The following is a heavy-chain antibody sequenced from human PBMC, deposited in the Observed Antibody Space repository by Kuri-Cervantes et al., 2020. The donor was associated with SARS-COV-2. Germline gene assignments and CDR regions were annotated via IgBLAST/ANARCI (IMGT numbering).Heavy chain of an antibody. V-gene: IGHV3-21*01. Sequence: GESLKISCAASGFTFSSYAMHWVRQAPGKGLEWVSCISSNNRYIYYADSVKGRFTISRDNAKNSLYLQMNSLRAEDTAVYYCARWAQTVFGVITASHFDFWGQGILVTVSS. CDR2: ISSNNRYI. CDR3: ARWAQTVFGVITASHFDF. CDR1: GFTFSSYA. J-gene: IGHJ4*02. D-gene: IGHD3-3*01.